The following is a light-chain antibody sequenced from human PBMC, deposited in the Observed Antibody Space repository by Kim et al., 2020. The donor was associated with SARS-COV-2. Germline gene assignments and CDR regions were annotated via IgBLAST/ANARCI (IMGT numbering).Light chain of an antibody. V-gene: IGKV3-20*01. Sequence: GARATLSCRTSQSVITCYLAWYQQKPGQAPRLLIYGVSSRATGIPDRFSGIGSVTDFTLTITSLEPEDFAVYYCQQYNNSPPGLAFGGGTKVDIK. J-gene: IGKJ4*01. CDR3: QQYNNSPPGLA. CDR1: QSVITCY. CDR2: GVS.